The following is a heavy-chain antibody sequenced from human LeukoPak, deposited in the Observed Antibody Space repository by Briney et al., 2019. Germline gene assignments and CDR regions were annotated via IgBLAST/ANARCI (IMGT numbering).Heavy chain of an antibody. V-gene: IGHV3-33*01. CDR3: ARVGYYDFWSGYYYYYYYMDV. J-gene: IGHJ6*03. CDR2: IWYDGSNK. CDR1: GFTFSSYG. Sequence: SGGPLRLSCAASGFTFSSYGMHWVRQAPGKGLEWVAVIWYDGSNKYYADSVKGRFTISRDNSKNTLYLQMNSLRAEDTAVYYCARVGYYDFWSGYYYYYYYMDVWGKGTTVTVSS. D-gene: IGHD3-3*01.